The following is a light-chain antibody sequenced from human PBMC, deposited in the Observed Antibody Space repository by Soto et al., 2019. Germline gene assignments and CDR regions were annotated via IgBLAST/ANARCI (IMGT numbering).Light chain of an antibody. J-gene: IGKJ4*01. CDR3: QKYYNAPLT. CDR2: AAH. Sequence: DIQMTQAPSSLSASVGDRVTITCRARQDISTYLAWYQHKPGKVPMLLTSAAHIFQSGAQPRFSGTGSGTDFTLTISSLQPDDVAPYYCQKYYNAPLTFGGGTKVEIK. V-gene: IGKV1-27*01. CDR1: QDISTY.